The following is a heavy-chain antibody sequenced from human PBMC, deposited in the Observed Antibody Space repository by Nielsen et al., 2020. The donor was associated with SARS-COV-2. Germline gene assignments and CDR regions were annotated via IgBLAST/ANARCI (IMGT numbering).Heavy chain of an antibody. CDR1: GFTVSSNY. CDR2: IYSGGST. D-gene: IGHD6-13*01. Sequence: GESLKISCAASGFTVSSNYLSWVRQAPGKGLEWVSVIYSGGSTYYADSVKGRFTISRDNSKNTLYLQMNSLRAEDTAVYYCARDPNSSSWSWFDPWGQGTLVTVSS. J-gene: IGHJ5*02. V-gene: IGHV3-66*01. CDR3: ARDPNSSSWSWFDP.